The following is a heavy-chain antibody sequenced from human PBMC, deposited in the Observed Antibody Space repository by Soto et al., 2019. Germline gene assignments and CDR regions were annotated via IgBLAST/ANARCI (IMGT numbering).Heavy chain of an antibody. CDR3: ASTVTTGGWFDP. Sequence: PSETLSLTCTVSGGSISSSSYYWGWIRQPPGKGLEWIGSIYYSGSTYYNPSLKSRVTISVDTSKNQFSLKLSSVTAADTAVYYCASTVTTGGWFDPWGQGTLVTVSS. CDR2: IYYSGST. V-gene: IGHV4-39*01. CDR1: GGSISSSSYY. J-gene: IGHJ5*02. D-gene: IGHD4-17*01.